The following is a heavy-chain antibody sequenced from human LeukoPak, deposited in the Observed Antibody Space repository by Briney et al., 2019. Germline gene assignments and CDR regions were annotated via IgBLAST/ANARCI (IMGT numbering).Heavy chain of an antibody. D-gene: IGHD2-2*01. CDR2: INPNSGDT. J-gene: IGHJ3*02. Sequence: ASVKVSCKASGYTFTGYYIHWVRQVPGQGLEWMGWINPNSGDTSYAQRFQGRVTMTRDTSISTAYMELSRLRSDDTAVYYCARFSACSSTSCSIPSHAFDIWGQGTMVTVSS. V-gene: IGHV1-2*02. CDR1: GYTFTGYY. CDR3: ARFSACSSTSCSIPSHAFDI.